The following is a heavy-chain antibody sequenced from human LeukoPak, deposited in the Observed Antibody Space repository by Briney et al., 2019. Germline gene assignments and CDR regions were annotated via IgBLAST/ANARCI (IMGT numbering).Heavy chain of an antibody. V-gene: IGHV1-8*03. CDR3: ARGPGTGGSGGYYYEDYYYYMDV. J-gene: IGHJ6*03. D-gene: IGHD3-22*01. CDR2: INPKTGNT. CDR1: GYTFANYD. Sequence: ASVKVSCKASGYTFANYDINWVRQATGQGLEWMGWINPKTGNTGYAQRFQGRVTITRNTSISTAYMELSSLRSEDTAVYYCARGPGTGGSGGYYYEDYYYYMDVWGKGTTVTVSS.